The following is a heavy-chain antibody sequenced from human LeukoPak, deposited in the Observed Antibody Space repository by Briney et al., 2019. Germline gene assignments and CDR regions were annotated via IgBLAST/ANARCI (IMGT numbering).Heavy chain of an antibody. V-gene: IGHV3-21*01. CDR3: ARDKRDLGYCSGGSCYPPDGFDY. D-gene: IGHD2-15*01. J-gene: IGHJ4*02. Sequence: PGGSLRLSCAASGFTFSSYAMSWVRQAPGKGLEWVSSISSSSSYIYYADSVKGRFTISRDNAKNSLYLQMNSLRAEDTAVYYCARDKRDLGYCSGGSCYPPDGFDYWGQGTLVTVSS. CDR1: GFTFSSYA. CDR2: ISSSSSYI.